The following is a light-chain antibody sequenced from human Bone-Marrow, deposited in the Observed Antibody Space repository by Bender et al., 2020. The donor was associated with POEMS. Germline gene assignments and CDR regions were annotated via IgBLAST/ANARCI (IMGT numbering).Light chain of an antibody. CDR2: EVS. Sequence: QSALTQPASVSGSPGQSITISCTGTSSDIGAFNYVSWYQQHPGKAPKVMIYEVSKRPSGVPDRFSASRSANTASLTVSGLQAADEGDYYCLAYAAGSTYVFGSGTQVTVL. CDR1: SSDIGAFNY. CDR3: LAYAAGSTYV. V-gene: IGLV2-8*01. J-gene: IGLJ1*01.